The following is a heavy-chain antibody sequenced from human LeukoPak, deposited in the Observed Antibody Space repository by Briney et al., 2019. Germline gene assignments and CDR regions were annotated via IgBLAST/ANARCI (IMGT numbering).Heavy chain of an antibody. J-gene: IGHJ3*02. CDR3: AKGVQPMNAFDI. CDR1: GFTFDDYA. V-gene: IGHV3-9*01. Sequence: GGSLRLSCAASGFTFDDYAMHWVRQAPGKGLEGVSGISWNSGSIVYADSVKGRFTISRDNAKNSLYLQMNSLRAEDTALYYCAKGVQPMNAFDIWGQGTMVTVSS. D-gene: IGHD6-13*01. CDR2: ISWNSGSI.